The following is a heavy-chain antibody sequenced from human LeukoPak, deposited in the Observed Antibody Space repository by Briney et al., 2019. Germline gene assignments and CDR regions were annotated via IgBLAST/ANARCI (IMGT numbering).Heavy chain of an antibody. CDR1: GGSFSGYY. Sequence: SETLSPTCAVYGGSFSGYYWSWIRQPPGKGLEWIGEINHSGSTNYNPSLKSRVTISVDTSKNQFSLKLSSVTAADTAVYYCAIRRYYDSSGPGFDYWGQGTLVTVSS. CDR2: INHSGST. D-gene: IGHD3-22*01. V-gene: IGHV4-34*01. J-gene: IGHJ4*02. CDR3: AIRRYYDSSGPGFDY.